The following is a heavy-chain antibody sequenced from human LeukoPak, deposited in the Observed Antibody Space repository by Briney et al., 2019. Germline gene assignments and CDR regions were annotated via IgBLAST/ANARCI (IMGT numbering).Heavy chain of an antibody. V-gene: IGHV3-30*18. CDR3: AKVGCSGGSCYPDYYGMDV. CDR2: ISSDGSNK. J-gene: IGHJ6*02. D-gene: IGHD2-15*01. Sequence: GGSLRLSCAASGFTFSSSGMHWVRQAPGKGLEWVAVISSDGSNKYYADPVKGRFTISRDNSKNTLYLQMNSLRAEDTAVYYCAKVGCSGGSCYPDYYGMDVWGQGTTVTVSS. CDR1: GFTFSSSG.